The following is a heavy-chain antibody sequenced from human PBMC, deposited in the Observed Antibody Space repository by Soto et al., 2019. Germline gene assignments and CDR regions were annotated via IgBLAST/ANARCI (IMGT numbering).Heavy chain of an antibody. J-gene: IGHJ5*02. CDR1: GGTFSSYA. CDR2: IIPIFGTA. D-gene: IGHD3-3*01. V-gene: IGHV1-69*01. Sequence: QVQLVQSGAEVKKPGSSVKVSCKASGGTFSSYAISWVRQAPGQGLEWMGGIIPIFGTANYAQKFQGRVTINADESTSTAYMELSSLRSEDTAVYYCARGSAYYDFWSGYPNGNGFDPWGQGTLVTVSS. CDR3: ARGSAYYDFWSGYPNGNGFDP.